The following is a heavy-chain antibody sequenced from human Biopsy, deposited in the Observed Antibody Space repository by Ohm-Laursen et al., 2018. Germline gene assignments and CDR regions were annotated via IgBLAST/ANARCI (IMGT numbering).Heavy chain of an antibody. CDR1: GGSISSETNY. Sequence: GTLSLTCTVSGGSISSETNYWGWIRQPPGKGLEWIGSIFYGGITYYNPSLESRVTISVDTSKNQFSLNLSSVTGADTAVYYCARHPTGFWFDPWGQGTLVTVSS. CDR2: IFYGGIT. CDR3: ARHPTGFWFDP. V-gene: IGHV4-39*01. J-gene: IGHJ5*02.